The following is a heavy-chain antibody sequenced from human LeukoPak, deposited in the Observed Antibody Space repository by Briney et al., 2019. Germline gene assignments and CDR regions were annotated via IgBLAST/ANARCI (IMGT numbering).Heavy chain of an antibody. D-gene: IGHD4-17*01. Sequence: ASVKVSCKASGYTFTSYFMHWVRHPPGQGLDRMGIINPSGGSTSYAQKFQGRVTMTRDTSTSTVYMELSSLRSEDTAVYYCARDSADYGDYDYWGQGTLVTVSS. J-gene: IGHJ4*02. V-gene: IGHV1-46*01. CDR3: ARDSADYGDYDY. CDR1: GYTFTSYF. CDR2: INPSGGST.